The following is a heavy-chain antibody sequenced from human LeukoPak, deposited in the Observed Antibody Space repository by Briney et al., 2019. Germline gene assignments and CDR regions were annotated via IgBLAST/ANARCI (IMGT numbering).Heavy chain of an antibody. Sequence: GESLKISCKGSGSRFTSYWIGWVRQMPGKGLEWMGIIYPGDSDTRYSPSFQGQVTISADKSISTAYLQWSSLKASDTAMYYCARPYRGVGATDDYWGQGTLVTVSS. CDR3: ARPYRGVGATDDY. V-gene: IGHV5-51*01. CDR1: GSRFTSYW. J-gene: IGHJ4*02. D-gene: IGHD1-26*01. CDR2: IYPGDSDT.